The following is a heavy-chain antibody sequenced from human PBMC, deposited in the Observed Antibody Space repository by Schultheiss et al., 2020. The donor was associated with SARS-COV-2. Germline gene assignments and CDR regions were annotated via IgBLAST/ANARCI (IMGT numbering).Heavy chain of an antibody. J-gene: IGHJ4*02. CDR1: GFTFSNAW. Sequence: GESLKISCAASGFTFSNAWMSWVRQAPGKGLEWVSAISDSDDNTYYADSAKGRFTISRDNSKNTLYLQMNSLRAEDTAVYYCAKGGWLEYWGQGTLVTVSS. D-gene: IGHD3-9*01. CDR2: ISDSDDNT. CDR3: AKGGWLEY. V-gene: IGHV3-23*01.